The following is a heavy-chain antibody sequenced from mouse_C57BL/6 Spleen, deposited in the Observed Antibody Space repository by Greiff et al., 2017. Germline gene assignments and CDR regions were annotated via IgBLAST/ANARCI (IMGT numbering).Heavy chain of an antibody. CDR2: IYPRSGNT. D-gene: IGHD2-2*01. V-gene: IGHV1-81*01. CDR1: GYTFTSYG. Sequence: QVQLKESGAELARPGASVKLSCKASGYTFTSYGISWVKQRTGQGLEWIGEIYPRSGNTYYNEQFKGKATLTADKSSSTAYMELRSLTSEDSAVYFCARRMVTTDPHWYFDVWGTGTTVTVSS. J-gene: IGHJ1*03. CDR3: ARRMVTTDPHWYFDV.